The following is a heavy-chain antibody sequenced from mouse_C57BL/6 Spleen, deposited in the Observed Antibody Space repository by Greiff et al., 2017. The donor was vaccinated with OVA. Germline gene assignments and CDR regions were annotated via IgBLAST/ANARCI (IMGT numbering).Heavy chain of an antibody. J-gene: IGHJ3*01. V-gene: IGHV3-6*01. CDR2: ISYDGSN. Sequence: EVQRVESGPGLVKPSQSLSLTCSVTGYSITSGYYWNWIRQFPGNKLEWMGYISYDGSNNYNPSLKNRISITRDTSKNQFFLKLNSVTTEDTATYYCARDGSRGYDRVAYWGQGTLVTVSA. CDR3: ARDGSRGYDRVAY. D-gene: IGHD2-2*01. CDR1: GYSITSGYY.